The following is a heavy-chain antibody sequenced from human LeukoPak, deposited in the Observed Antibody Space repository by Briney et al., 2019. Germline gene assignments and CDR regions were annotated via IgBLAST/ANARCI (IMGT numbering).Heavy chain of an antibody. CDR1: GGSISSGDYY. D-gene: IGHD2-2*01. Sequence: PSETLSLTCTVSGGSISSGDYYWSWIRQPPGKGLEWIGYIYYSGSTYYNPSLKSRVTISVDTSKNQFSLKLSSVTAADTAAYYCARDHCSSTSCYEGGFDYWGQGTLVTVSS. CDR2: IYYSGST. V-gene: IGHV4-30-4*08. J-gene: IGHJ4*02. CDR3: ARDHCSSTSCYEGGFDY.